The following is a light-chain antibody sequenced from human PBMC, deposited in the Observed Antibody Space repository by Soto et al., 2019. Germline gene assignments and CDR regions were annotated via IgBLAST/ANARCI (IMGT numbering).Light chain of an antibody. V-gene: IGKV1-39*01. Sequence: DIQMTQSPSSLSASVGDSITITCRPSQNMTRYLNWFQQKPGKVPKLLIYAASSLQSGVPSRFSGSGSGTDFTLTISSLQPEDFATYYCQQSYSTITFGQGTRLEI. CDR1: QNMTRY. CDR2: AAS. J-gene: IGKJ5*01. CDR3: QQSYSTIT.